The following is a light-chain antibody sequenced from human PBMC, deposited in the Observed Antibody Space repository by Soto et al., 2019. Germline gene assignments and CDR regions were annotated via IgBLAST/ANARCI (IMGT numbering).Light chain of an antibody. Sequence: EIVLTQSPGTLSLSPGEVSTLSCRSSQSVSNNYLAWYQQKPGQAPRLLISGASRRATGIPDRFSGSGSGTDFTLSISRLEPEDFALYYCQQYVSSAITFGQGTRLEIK. V-gene: IGKV3-20*01. CDR2: GAS. J-gene: IGKJ5*01. CDR1: QSVSNNY. CDR3: QQYVSSAIT.